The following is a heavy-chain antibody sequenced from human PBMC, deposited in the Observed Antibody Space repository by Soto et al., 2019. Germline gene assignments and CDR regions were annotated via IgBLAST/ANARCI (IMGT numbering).Heavy chain of an antibody. CDR2: INSDGSST. Sequence: QPGGSLRLSCAASGFTFSSYWMHWVRQAPGKGLVWVSRINSDGSSTSYADPVKGRFTISRDNAKNTLYLQMNSLRAEDTAVYYCARETVVVPAATTYYYYYGMDVWGQGTTVTVSS. CDR1: GFTFSSYW. CDR3: ARETVVVPAATTYYYYYGMDV. J-gene: IGHJ6*02. V-gene: IGHV3-74*01. D-gene: IGHD2-2*01.